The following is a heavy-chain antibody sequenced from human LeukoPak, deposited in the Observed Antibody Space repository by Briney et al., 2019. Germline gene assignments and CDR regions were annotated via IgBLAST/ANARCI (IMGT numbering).Heavy chain of an antibody. D-gene: IGHD1-26*01. Sequence: GGSLRLSCAGSGFTFSTYSIHWVRQAPGKGLEWVSCISSWSRYTYYADSVKGRFTISRDNAKSSLYLQMNSLRAEDTAVYYCARDNPYSESLAADDAFDIWGQGTMVTVSS. V-gene: IGHV3-21*01. CDR2: ISSWSRYT. CDR3: ARDNPYSESLAADDAFDI. J-gene: IGHJ3*02. CDR1: GFTFSTYS.